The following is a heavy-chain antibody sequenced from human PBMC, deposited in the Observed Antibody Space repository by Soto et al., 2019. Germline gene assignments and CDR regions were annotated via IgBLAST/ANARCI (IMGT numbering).Heavy chain of an antibody. CDR1: GYTFTSYY. J-gene: IGHJ4*02. D-gene: IGHD3-22*01. V-gene: IGHV1-46*01. CDR2: INPSGGST. CDR3: ARQKHYCDSSGFYYFDY. Sequence: ASVKVSCKASGYTFTSYYMHWVRQAPGQGLEWMGIINPSGGSTSYAQKFQGRVTMTRDTSTSTVYMELSSLRSEDTAVYYCARQKHYCDSSGFYYFDYWGQGTLVTVSS.